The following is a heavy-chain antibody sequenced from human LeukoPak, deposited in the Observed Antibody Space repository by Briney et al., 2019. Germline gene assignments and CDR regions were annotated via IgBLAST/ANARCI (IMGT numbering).Heavy chain of an antibody. CDR2: ITNSGST. V-gene: IGHV4-31*03. D-gene: IGHD6-6*01. CDR3: ARDNTLTSSPDAFDF. Sequence: SDTLSLTCNVSGVSITSSGFYWSWLRQHPGKGLEWIRHITNSGSTYNNPSLKSRLTSARDTSKNQFSLELRFATAADTALYYCARDNTLTSSPDAFDFWGQGTLVTVSS. J-gene: IGHJ3*01. CDR1: GVSITSSGFY.